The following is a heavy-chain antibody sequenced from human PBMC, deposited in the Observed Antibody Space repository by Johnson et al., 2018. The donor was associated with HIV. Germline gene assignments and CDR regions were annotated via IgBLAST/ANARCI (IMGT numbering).Heavy chain of an antibody. J-gene: IGHJ3*02. CDR3: ARAAAARSSGHDAFDI. Sequence: VQLVESGGGLVKPGGSLRLSCAASGFTFSDYYMSWIRQTPGKGLEWVSLLYSDGRTFYADSVKGRFTISRDNSKNTVYLQMNSLRAEDTALYYCARAAAARSSGHDAFDIWG. D-gene: IGHD6-6*01. V-gene: IGHV3-66*01. CDR1: GFTFSDYY. CDR2: LYSDGRT.